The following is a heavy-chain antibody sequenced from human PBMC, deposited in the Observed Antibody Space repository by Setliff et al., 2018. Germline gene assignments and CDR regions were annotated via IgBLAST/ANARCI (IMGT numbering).Heavy chain of an antibody. CDR3: ARRGNYLHDSFDI. CDR1: GFTFSNAW. Sequence: PGGSLRLSCAASGFTFSNAWMNWVRQAPGKGLEWVSSIVSTSNYIYYADSVKGRFTVSRDNAKNSLFLQLSSLRAEDTAVYFCARRGNYLHDSFDIWGQGTLVTVSS. V-gene: IGHV3-21*01. D-gene: IGHD1-26*01. CDR2: IVSTSNYI. J-gene: IGHJ3*02.